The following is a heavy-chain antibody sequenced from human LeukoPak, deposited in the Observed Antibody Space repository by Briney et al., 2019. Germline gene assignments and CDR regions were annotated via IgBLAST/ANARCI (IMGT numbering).Heavy chain of an antibody. CDR3: ARGWHDYGDYFFDY. D-gene: IGHD4-17*01. CDR1: GDSVSSNSAA. CDR2: IYYSGST. Sequence: SQTLSLTCAISGDSVSSNSAAWNWIRQPPGKGLEWIGYIYYSGSTNYNPPLKSRVTISVDTSKNQFSLKLSSVTAADTAVYYCARGWHDYGDYFFDYWGQGTLVTVSS. J-gene: IGHJ4*02. V-gene: IGHV4-59*08.